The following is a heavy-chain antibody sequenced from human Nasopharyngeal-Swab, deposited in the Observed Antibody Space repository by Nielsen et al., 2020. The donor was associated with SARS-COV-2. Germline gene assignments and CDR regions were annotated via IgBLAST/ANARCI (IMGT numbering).Heavy chain of an antibody. CDR1: GFTFSSYW. CDR3: AKGHSSSWPDYYYYGVDV. J-gene: IGHJ6*02. CDR2: INSDGSST. Sequence: GESLKISCAASGFTFSSYWMHWVRQAPGKGLVWVSRINSDGSSTSYADSVKGRFTISRDNAKKTLYLQMNSLRAEDTAVYYCAKGHSSSWPDYYYYGVDVWGQGTTVTVSS. V-gene: IGHV3-74*01. D-gene: IGHD6-13*01.